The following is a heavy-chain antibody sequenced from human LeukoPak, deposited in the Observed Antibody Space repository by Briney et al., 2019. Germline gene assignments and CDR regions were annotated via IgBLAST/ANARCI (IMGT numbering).Heavy chain of an antibody. D-gene: IGHD6-13*01. CDR1: GFTFSNYE. CDR3: AKDSSSWYYFDY. CDR2: ISYDGSNK. J-gene: IGHJ4*02. Sequence: GGSLRLSCAASGFTFSNYEMHWVRQAPGKGLEWVAVISYDGSNKYYADSVKGRFTISRDNSKNTLYLQMNSLRAEDTAVYYCAKDSSSWYYFDYWGQGTLVTVSS. V-gene: IGHV3-30*18.